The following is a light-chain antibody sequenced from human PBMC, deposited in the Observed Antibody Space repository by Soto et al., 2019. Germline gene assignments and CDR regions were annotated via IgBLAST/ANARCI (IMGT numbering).Light chain of an antibody. J-gene: IGKJ2*01. V-gene: IGKV1-12*01. CDR1: HSISDW. CDR3: QQANSFPVH. CDR2: EAS. Sequence: DIQMTQSPSSVSASVGDRVTITCRANHSISDWVAWYQQKPGKAPKLLIYEASRLQDGVPSRFSGSGSGTNFTLAISSLQPEDFPTYYCQQANSFPVHFGQGTKLEIK.